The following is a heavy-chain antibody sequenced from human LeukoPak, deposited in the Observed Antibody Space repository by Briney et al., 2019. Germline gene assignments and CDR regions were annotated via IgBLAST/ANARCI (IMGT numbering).Heavy chain of an antibody. V-gene: IGHV3-23*01. J-gene: IGHJ4*02. CDR1: GFTFSSYA. CDR3: AKDKSVLVGNFDY. Sequence: TGGSLRLSCAASGFTFSSYAMSWVRQAPGKGLEWVSAISGSGGGTYYADSVKGRFTISRDNSKNTLYLQMNSLRAEDTAVYYCAKDKSVLVGNFDYWGQGTLVTVSS. D-gene: IGHD2-2*01. CDR2: ISGSGGGT.